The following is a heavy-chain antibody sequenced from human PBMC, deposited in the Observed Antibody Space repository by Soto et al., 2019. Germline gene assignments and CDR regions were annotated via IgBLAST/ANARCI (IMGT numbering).Heavy chain of an antibody. CDR3: AAGPRLIHPHTQSNFDY. V-gene: IGHV1-58*02. Sequence: ASVKVSCKASGFTFTSSAMQWVRQARGQRLEWIGWIVVGSGNTNYAQKFQERVTITRDMSTSTAYMELSSLRSEDTAVYYCAAGPRLIHPHTQSNFDYWGQGTLVTVSS. CDR2: IVVGSGNT. J-gene: IGHJ4*02. CDR1: GFTFTSSA. D-gene: IGHD3-16*01.